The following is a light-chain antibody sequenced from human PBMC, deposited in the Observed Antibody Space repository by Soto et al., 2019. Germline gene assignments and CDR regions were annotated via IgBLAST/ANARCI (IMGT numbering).Light chain of an antibody. CDR3: QQYGSSPT. CDR1: QSVSSSY. J-gene: IGKJ1*01. Sequence: EIVLTQSPGTLSLSQGERATLSCRASQSVSSSYLAWYQQKPGQAPRLLIYDISSRATGIPDRFSGSGSGTDFTLTISRLEPEDFAVYYCQQYGSSPTFGLGTKVDIK. V-gene: IGKV3-20*01. CDR2: DIS.